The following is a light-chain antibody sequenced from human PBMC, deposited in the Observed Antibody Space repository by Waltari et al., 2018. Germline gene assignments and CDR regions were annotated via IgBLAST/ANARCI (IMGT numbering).Light chain of an antibody. CDR2: EVS. Sequence: QSAMTQPHSVSGSPGQSVTISCTGPSSDVGSYNRVSWYQQPPGTAPKLMIYEVSNRPSGVPDRFSGSKSGNTASLTISGLQAEDEADYYCSLYTSSSTVVFGGGTKLTVL. CDR1: SSDVGSYNR. J-gene: IGLJ2*01. CDR3: SLYTSSSTVV. V-gene: IGLV2-18*01.